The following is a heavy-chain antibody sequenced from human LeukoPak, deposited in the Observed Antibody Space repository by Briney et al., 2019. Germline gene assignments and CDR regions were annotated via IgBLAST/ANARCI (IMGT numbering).Heavy chain of an antibody. CDR1: GFTFRRHW. D-gene: IGHD2-15*01. J-gene: IGHJ3*02. Sequence: SGGSLRLSCAASGFTFRRHWMSWVRRAPGKGLEWLANIKQDGSEKYYVDSVKGRFTISRDNAENSLCLQMNSLRAEDTAVYYCVRGYCSGGNCYSETFDIWGQGTMVTVSS. V-gene: IGHV3-7*03. CDR2: IKQDGSEK. CDR3: VRGYCSGGNCYSETFDI.